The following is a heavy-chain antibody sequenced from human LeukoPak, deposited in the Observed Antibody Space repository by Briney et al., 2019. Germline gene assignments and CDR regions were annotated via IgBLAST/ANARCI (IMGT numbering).Heavy chain of an antibody. D-gene: IGHD2-8*01. CDR3: ARSSDLPGVYVGDY. J-gene: IGHJ4*02. CDR2: IKQDGSET. V-gene: IGHV3-7*03. Sequence: PGRSLRLSCAASGFTFSSYWKSWVRQAPGKGLEWVANIKQDGSETYYVDSVKGRFTISRDNAKNSLYLQMNSLRAEDTAVYYCARSSDLPGVYVGDYWGQGTQVTVSS. CDR1: GFTFSSYW.